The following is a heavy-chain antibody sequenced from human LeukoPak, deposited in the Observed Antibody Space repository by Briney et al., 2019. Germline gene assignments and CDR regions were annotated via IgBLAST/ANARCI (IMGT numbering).Heavy chain of an antibody. Sequence: GGSLRLSCAASGFTFSSYSMNWVRQAPGKGLQWVSYISSGSSTVYYADSVRGRFTISRDNAENSLYLQMNGLRAEDTAVYYCARGTNNAFDIWGQGTIVTVSS. J-gene: IGHJ3*02. CDR3: ARGTNNAFDI. CDR1: GFTFSSYS. D-gene: IGHD2-2*01. CDR2: ISSGSSTV. V-gene: IGHV3-48*04.